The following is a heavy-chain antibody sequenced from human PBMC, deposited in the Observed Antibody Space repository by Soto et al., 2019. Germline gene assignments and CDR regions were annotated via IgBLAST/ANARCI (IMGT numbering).Heavy chain of an antibody. CDR1: GYTFTKYA. V-gene: IGHV1-3*04. CDR3: ARDHYYGSGSYNYFDY. Sequence: ASVKVSCTASGYTFTKYAMHWVRQASGQRLEWMGWINSGNGNTKYSEKFQGRVTITRDTSASTAYMELSSLRSEDTAVYYCARDHYYGSGSYNYFDYWGQGTQVTVSS. CDR2: INSGNGNT. J-gene: IGHJ4*02. D-gene: IGHD3-10*01.